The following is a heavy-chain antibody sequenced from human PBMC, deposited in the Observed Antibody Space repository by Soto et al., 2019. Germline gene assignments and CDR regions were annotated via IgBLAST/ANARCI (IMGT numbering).Heavy chain of an antibody. CDR2: IKQDGSEK. D-gene: IGHD6-13*01. CDR3: AREGIAEGYYYMDV. Sequence: GGSLRLSCAASGFTFSSYWMSWVRQAPGKGLEWVANIKQDGSEKYYVDSVKGRFTISRDNAKNSLYLQMNSLRAEDTAVYYCAREGIAEGYYYMDVWGKGTTVTVSS. V-gene: IGHV3-7*01. CDR1: GFTFSSYW. J-gene: IGHJ6*03.